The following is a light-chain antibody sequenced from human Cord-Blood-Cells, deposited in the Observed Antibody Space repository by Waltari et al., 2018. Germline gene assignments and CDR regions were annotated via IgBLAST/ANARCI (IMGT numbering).Light chain of an antibody. CDR2: DAS. Sequence: DIQMTQSPSTLSASVGDSVTITCRASQSISSWLAWDQQKPGKAPKVLIYDASSLESGVPSRFSGSGSGTEFTLTISSLQPDDFATYYCQQYNSYSWTFGQGTKVEIK. CDR1: QSISSW. J-gene: IGKJ1*01. CDR3: QQYNSYSWT. V-gene: IGKV1-5*01.